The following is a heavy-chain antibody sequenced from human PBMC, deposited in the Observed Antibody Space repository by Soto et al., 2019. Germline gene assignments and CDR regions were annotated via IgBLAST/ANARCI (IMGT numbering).Heavy chain of an antibody. CDR1: GYSFTNYG. Sequence: QDQLVQSGVEVKKPGASVKVSCKASGYSFTNYGITWVRQAPGQGFEWMGWISAYNGNTNYGQKFQGRVTMTTDASTSTADLELRSLRSDDTAVYYCARDRGVAPPVAGNTHYYYYMDAWGKGTTVTVS. J-gene: IGHJ6*03. D-gene: IGHD6-19*01. V-gene: IGHV1-18*01. CDR3: ARDRGVAPPVAGNTHYYYYMDA. CDR2: ISAYNGNT.